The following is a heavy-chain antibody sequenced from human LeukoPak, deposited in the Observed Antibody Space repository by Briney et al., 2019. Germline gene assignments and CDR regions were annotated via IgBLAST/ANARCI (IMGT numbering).Heavy chain of an antibody. CDR3: AREWTCSGGSCYSSAFDI. CDR2: ISSSSSYI. V-gene: IGHV3-21*01. J-gene: IGHJ3*02. D-gene: IGHD2-15*01. CDR1: GFTFSSYS. Sequence: GGSLRLSCAASGFTFSSYSMNWVRQAPGKGLEWVSSISSSSSYIYYADSVKGRFTISRDNAKNSLYLQMNSLRAEDTAAYYCAREWTCSGGSCYSSAFDIWGQGTMVTVSS.